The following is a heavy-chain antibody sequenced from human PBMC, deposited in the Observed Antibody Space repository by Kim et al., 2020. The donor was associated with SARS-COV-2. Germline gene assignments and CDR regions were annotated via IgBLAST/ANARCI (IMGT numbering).Heavy chain of an antibody. V-gene: IGHV3-53*01. Sequence: GGNTSDADSVKGRFTISRDNSKNTLYLQMNSLRAEDTAVYYCARGTGGYSPWGQGTLVNVSS. CDR2: GGNT. D-gene: IGHD1-26*01. CDR3: ARGTGGYSP. J-gene: IGHJ4*02.